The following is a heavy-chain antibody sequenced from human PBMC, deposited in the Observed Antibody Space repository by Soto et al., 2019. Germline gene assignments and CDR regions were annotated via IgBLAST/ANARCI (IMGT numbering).Heavy chain of an antibody. Sequence: SVKVSCKASGDTDTNYVISWVRQAPGQGLEWMGGTFPKFGTTYSAQKLQDRLTITADESTSTVYMQLSSLRLDDTAVYYCEAEMTFGKLSVVWGQGTTVTVS. J-gene: IGHJ6*02. CDR2: TFPKFGTT. CDR1: GDTDTNYV. CDR3: EAEMTFGKLSVV. D-gene: IGHD3-16*02. V-gene: IGHV1-69*13.